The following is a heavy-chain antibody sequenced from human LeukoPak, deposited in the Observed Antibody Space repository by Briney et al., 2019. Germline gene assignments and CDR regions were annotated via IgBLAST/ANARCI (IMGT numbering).Heavy chain of an antibody. CDR1: GFTFSSYW. J-gene: IGHJ4*02. Sequence: GGSLRLSCAASGFTFSSYWMSWVRQAPGKGLEWVSAISGSGGSTYYADSVKGRFTISRDNSKNTLYLQMNSLRAEDTAVYYCAKDRAIFGVVILFDYWGQGTLVTVSS. CDR3: AKDRAIFGVVILFDY. CDR2: ISGSGGST. V-gene: IGHV3-23*01. D-gene: IGHD3-3*01.